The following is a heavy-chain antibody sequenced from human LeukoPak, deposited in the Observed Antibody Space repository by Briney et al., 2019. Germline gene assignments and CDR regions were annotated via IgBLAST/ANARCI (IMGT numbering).Heavy chain of an antibody. D-gene: IGHD4-23*01. J-gene: IGHJ4*02. CDR3: ATGDYGGNSDY. V-gene: IGHV1-2*02. CDR2: INPNIGGT. Sequence: ASVKVSCKASGYTFTGYFIHWVRQAPGQGLEWMGWINPNIGGTNYAQKFQGRVTMTRDTSISTAYMELSSLRSEDTAVYYCATGDYGGNSDYWGQGTLVTVSS. CDR1: GYTFTGYF.